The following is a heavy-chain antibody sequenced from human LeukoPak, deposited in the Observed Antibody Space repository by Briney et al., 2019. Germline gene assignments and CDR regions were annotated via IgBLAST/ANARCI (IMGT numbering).Heavy chain of an antibody. CDR1: GFTFSSYE. J-gene: IGHJ4*02. V-gene: IGHV3-48*03. CDR3: ARDVGKSGYGDY. Sequence: GGSLRLSCAASGFTFSSYEMNWVRQAPGRGPQWVSYISSSGDTIYHADSVKGRFTTSRDNAKNSLYLQMNSLRAEDTAIYYCARDVGKSGYGDYWGQGTLVTVSS. CDR2: ISSSGDTI. D-gene: IGHD5-12*01.